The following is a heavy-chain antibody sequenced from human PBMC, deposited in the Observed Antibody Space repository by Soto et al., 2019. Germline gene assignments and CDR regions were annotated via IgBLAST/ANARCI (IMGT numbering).Heavy chain of an antibody. V-gene: IGHV3-23*01. Sequence: GSLRLSCAASGFTFSSYAMSWVRQAPGKGLEWVSAISGSGGSTYYADSVKGRFTISRDNSKNTLYLQMNSLRAEDTAVYYCAKDPKSYYDYVWGSQNWFDPWGQGTLVTVSS. J-gene: IGHJ5*02. CDR3: AKDPKSYYDYVWGSQNWFDP. D-gene: IGHD3-16*01. CDR2: ISGSGGST. CDR1: GFTFSSYA.